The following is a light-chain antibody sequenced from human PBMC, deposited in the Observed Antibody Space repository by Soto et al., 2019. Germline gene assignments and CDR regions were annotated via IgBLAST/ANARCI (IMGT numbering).Light chain of an antibody. CDR3: CSYAGSSTVL. V-gene: IGLV2-14*01. Sequence: QSALTQPASVSGSPGQSITISCTGTSSDVGGYNYVAWYQQHPGKAPKLLIYDVSNRRSGVSNRFSGSKSGNTASLTISGLQAEDEADYYCCSYAGSSTVLFGGGTKLTVL. J-gene: IGLJ2*01. CDR1: SSDVGGYNY. CDR2: DVS.